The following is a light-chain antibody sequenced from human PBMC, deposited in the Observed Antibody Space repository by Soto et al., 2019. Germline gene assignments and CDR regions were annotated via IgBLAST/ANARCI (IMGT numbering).Light chain of an antibody. Sequence: EIVMTQSPATLSVSPGERATLSCRASQSVSSNLAWYQQKPGQAPRLLISGAFTRATGIPARFIGSGSGTDFTLTISSLQPEDFATYYCHQSYSTPQTFGQGTKVDIK. J-gene: IGKJ1*01. CDR2: GAF. CDR1: QSVSSN. V-gene: IGKV3-15*01. CDR3: HQSYSTPQT.